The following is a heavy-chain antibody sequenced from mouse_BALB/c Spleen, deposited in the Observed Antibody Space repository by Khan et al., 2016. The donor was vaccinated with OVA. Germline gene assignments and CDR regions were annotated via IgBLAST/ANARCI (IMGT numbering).Heavy chain of an antibody. CDR3: ARGDGYYVYFDY. J-gene: IGHJ2*01. CDR1: GYTFTYYV. V-gene: IGHV1-81*01. Sequence: QVQLQQSGPELVKPGASVKMSCKASGYTFTYYVITWVKQRTGQGLEWIGEIYPGSDNAYYNERFKGKATLTADKSSNTTHMQLSSLTSEDSAVHFCARGDGYYVYFDYWGQGTTLTVSS. CDR2: IYPGSDNA. D-gene: IGHD2-3*01.